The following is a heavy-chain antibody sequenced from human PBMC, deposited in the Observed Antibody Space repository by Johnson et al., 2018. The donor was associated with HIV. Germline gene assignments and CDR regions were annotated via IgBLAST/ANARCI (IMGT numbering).Heavy chain of an antibody. CDR3: ARVGEKLVPVPRGAFDI. J-gene: IGHJ3*02. Sequence: VQLVESGGGVVQPGRSLRLSCAASGFTFSSYSMSWVRQAPGKGLEWVANIKQDGSEKYYVDSVKGRFTISRDNAKNSLYLQMNSLRAEDTAVYYCARVGEKLVPVPRGAFDIWGQGTMVTVSS. CDR1: GFTFSSYS. CDR2: IKQDGSEK. V-gene: IGHV3-7*02. D-gene: IGHD6-6*01.